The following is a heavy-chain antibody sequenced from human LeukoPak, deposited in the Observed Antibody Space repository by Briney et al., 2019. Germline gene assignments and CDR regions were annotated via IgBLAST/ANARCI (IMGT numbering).Heavy chain of an antibody. CDR1: GLTFSSHW. V-gene: IGHV3-74*01. Sequence: GGSLRLSCAASGLTFSSHWMHWVRQAPGKGLVWVSRITNDGSSTTYADSVKGRFTISRDNSKNTLYLQMNSLRAEDTAVYYCAKDPFTIFGVVTHLINWGQGTLVTVSS. D-gene: IGHD3-3*01. J-gene: IGHJ4*02. CDR2: ITNDGSST. CDR3: AKDPFTIFGVVTHLIN.